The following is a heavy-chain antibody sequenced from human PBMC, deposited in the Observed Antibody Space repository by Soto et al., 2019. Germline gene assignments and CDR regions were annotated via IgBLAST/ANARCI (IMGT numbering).Heavy chain of an antibody. Sequence: SETLSLTCTVSGGSISSSSYYWGWIRQPPGKGPEWIGSIYYSGSTYYNPSLKSRVTISVDTSKNQFSLKLSSVTAADTAVYYCARGLHNWNYFTLDYWGQGTLVTVSS. V-gene: IGHV4-39*01. CDR2: IYYSGST. D-gene: IGHD1-7*01. CDR1: GGSISSSSYY. CDR3: ARGLHNWNYFTLDY. J-gene: IGHJ4*02.